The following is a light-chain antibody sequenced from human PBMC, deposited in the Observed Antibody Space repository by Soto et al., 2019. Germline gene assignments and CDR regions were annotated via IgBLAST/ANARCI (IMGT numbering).Light chain of an antibody. V-gene: IGKV2-28*01. CDR2: LAT. CDR1: QSLLQTNGNTY. Sequence: DIVMTQSPLSLPVTPGEPASISCRSSQSLLQTNGNTYLDWYLQKPGQSPQLXISLATNRASGVPDRFSGSGSGTDFTLKISRVEAEDVGVYYCMQALQTPFTFGGGTKVDIK. J-gene: IGKJ4*01. CDR3: MQALQTPFT.